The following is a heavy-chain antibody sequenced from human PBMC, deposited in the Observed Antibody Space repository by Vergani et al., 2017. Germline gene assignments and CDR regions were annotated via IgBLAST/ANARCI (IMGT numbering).Heavy chain of an antibody. D-gene: IGHD5-24*01. J-gene: IGHJ5*02. V-gene: IGHV4-59*08. CDR2: ISYTGST. CDR1: GGSINSYY. CDR3: ARHLQFDSPFDP. Sequence: QVQLQESGPGLLKPSETLSLTCTVSGGSINSYYWSWIRQPPGKGLEWIGYISYTGSTNYNPSLNSRVTISVHTSKSQFSLNLSSVTAADPAVYYCARHLQFDSPFDPWGQGTLVTVSS.